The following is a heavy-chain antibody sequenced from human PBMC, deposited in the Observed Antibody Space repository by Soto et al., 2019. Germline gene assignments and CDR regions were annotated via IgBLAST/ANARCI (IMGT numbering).Heavy chain of an antibody. J-gene: IGHJ3*02. CDR2: ISGSGGST. D-gene: IGHD6-13*01. V-gene: IGHV3-23*01. Sequence: GGSLRLSCAASGFTFSSYAMSWVRQAPGKGLEWVSAISGSGGSTYYADSVKGRFTISRDNSKNTLYLQMNSLRAEDTAVYYCATGGSSSFDAFDIWGQGTMVTVSS. CDR1: GFTFSSYA. CDR3: ATGGSSSFDAFDI.